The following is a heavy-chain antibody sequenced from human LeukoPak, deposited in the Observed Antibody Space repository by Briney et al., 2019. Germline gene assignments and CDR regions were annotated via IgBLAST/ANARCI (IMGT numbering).Heavy chain of an antibody. D-gene: IGHD1-26*01. CDR3: ARDGHKDSVSYLDAFDI. CDR2: INPSGGST. V-gene: IGHV1-46*01. Sequence: ASVKVSCKASGYTFTSYSMHWVRQAPGQGLEWMGVINPSGGSTSFAQKFQGRVTMTRDTSTSTVYMALSGLRSEDTAVYYCARDGHKDSVSYLDAFDIWGQGTMVTVSS. J-gene: IGHJ3*02. CDR1: GYTFTSYS.